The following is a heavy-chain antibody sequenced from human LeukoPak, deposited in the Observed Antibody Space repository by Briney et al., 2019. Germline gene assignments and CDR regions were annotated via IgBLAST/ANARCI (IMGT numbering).Heavy chain of an antibody. J-gene: IGHJ4*02. CDR2: ISSSSSYI. V-gene: IGHV3-21*01. Sequence: GGSLRLSCAASGFTFSSYWMSWVRQAPGKGLEWVSSISSSSSYIYYADSVKGRFTISRDNAKNSLYLQMNSLRAEDTAVYYCASESNYYGSGSYFDYWGQGTLVTVSS. CDR3: ASESNYYGSGSYFDY. D-gene: IGHD3-10*01. CDR1: GFTFSSYW.